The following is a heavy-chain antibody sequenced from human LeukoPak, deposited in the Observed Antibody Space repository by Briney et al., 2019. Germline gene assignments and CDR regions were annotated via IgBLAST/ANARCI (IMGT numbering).Heavy chain of an antibody. Sequence: SETLSLTCTVSGGSISSSSYYWGWIRQPPGKGLEWIGSIYYSGSTYYNPSLKSRVTISVDTSKNHFSLKLSSMTAADTAVYYCARGVVAAPTNFDYWGQGTLVTVSS. CDR3: ARGVVAAPTNFDY. J-gene: IGHJ4*02. CDR2: IYYSGST. V-gene: IGHV4-39*07. D-gene: IGHD2-15*01. CDR1: GGSISSSSYY.